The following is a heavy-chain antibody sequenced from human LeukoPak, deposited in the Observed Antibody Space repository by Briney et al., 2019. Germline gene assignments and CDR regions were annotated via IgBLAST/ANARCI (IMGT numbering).Heavy chain of an antibody. CDR2: MYYRGNT. CDR1: GGSIRSYY. D-gene: IGHD6-13*01. CDR3: ATGVHGIAAAGDYYFDY. J-gene: IGHJ4*02. V-gene: IGHV4-59*01. Sequence: SETLSLTCTVSGGSIRSYYWSWIRQPPGKGLEWIGYMYYRGNTNYNPSLKSRVTISVDTSKNQFSLKLSSVTAADTAVYYCATGVHGIAAAGDYYFDYWGQGTLVTVSS.